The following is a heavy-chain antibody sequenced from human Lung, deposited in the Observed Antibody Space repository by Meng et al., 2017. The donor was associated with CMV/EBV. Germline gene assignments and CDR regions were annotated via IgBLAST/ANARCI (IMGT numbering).Heavy chain of an antibody. CDR2: IYINGDT. D-gene: IGHD1-26*01. V-gene: IGHV4-4*07. J-gene: IGHJ4*02. CDR3: ATGSGDFDH. Sequence: QVHLQESGPELVKPSAXLSLTCSVSGVSISGFYWSWIRQPAGKGLEWIGRIYINGDTNYNPSLKSRVTISKDTSKNQISLRLTSVTAADTAIYYCATGSGDFDHWGRGTLVNVSS. CDR1: GVSISGFY.